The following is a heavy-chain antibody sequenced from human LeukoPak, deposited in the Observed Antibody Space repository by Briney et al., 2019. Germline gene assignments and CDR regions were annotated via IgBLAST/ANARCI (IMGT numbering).Heavy chain of an antibody. V-gene: IGHV1-69*05. CDR3: AREGELRPFDY. Sequence: SVKVSCKASGGTFISYAISWVRQAPGQGLEWMGKIIPIFGTANYAQKFQGRVTITTDESTSTAYMELSSLRSEDTGVYDCAREGELRPFDYWGEGTLVTVSS. J-gene: IGHJ4*02. D-gene: IGHD1-26*01. CDR1: GGTFISYA. CDR2: IIPIFGTA.